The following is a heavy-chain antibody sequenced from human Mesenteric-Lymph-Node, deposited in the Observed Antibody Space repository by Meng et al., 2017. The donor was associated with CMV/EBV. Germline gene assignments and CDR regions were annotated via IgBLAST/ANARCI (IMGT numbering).Heavy chain of an antibody. CDR1: GFTFSSYS. J-gene: IGHJ4*02. Sequence: GGSLRLSCAASGFTFSSYSMNWVRQAPGKGLEWVSSISSSSGYIYYADSVKGRFTISRDNAKNSLYLQMNSLRAEDTAVYYCASPYDNSGYYSGYWGQGTLVTVSS. V-gene: IGHV3-21*01. D-gene: IGHD3-22*01. CDR2: ISSSSGYI. CDR3: ASPYDNSGYYSGY.